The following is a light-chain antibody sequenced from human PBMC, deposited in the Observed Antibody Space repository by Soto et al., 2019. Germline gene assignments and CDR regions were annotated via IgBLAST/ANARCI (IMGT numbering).Light chain of an antibody. CDR1: QDISSY. CDR3: QQGNSDPLT. J-gene: IGKJ4*01. Sequence: DIQLTQSPSFLSASVGDRVTITCRATQDISSYLAWYQQKPGKAPNLLIHSASTLRGGVSSRFGGSGSGTEFTLTISSLQTEDRATYYCQQGNSDPLTFGGGTKVEIK. V-gene: IGKV1-9*01. CDR2: SAS.